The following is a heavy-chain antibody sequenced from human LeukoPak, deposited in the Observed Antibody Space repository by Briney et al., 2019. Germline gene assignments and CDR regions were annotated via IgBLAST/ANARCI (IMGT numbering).Heavy chain of an antibody. CDR2: ISDNGGVT. Sequence: GGSLRLSCAASGFTFSSYAMSWVRQAPGKGLEWVSIISDNGGVTFYADSVKGRFTISRDNSKNTLYLQMDSLRAEDTAVYYCAKGYSSGWYVYFDYWGQGTLVTVSS. CDR1: GFTFSSYA. CDR3: AKGYSSGWYVYFDY. J-gene: IGHJ4*02. V-gene: IGHV3-23*01. D-gene: IGHD6-19*01.